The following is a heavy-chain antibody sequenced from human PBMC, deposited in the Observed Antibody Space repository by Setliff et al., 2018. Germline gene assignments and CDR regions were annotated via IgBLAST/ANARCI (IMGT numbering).Heavy chain of an antibody. D-gene: IGHD3-16*01. V-gene: IGHV1-18*01. J-gene: IGHJ4*02. Sequence: AASVKVSCKASGYSFSNYGITWVRQVPGQGLEWMGWISSYNGNTDYAQNFQGRVTLTTDTSTSTAYMELRSLRSDDTAVYYCARGGGSLLDYWGQGTLVTVSS. CDR3: ARGGGSLLDY. CDR2: ISSYNGNT. CDR1: GYSFSNYG.